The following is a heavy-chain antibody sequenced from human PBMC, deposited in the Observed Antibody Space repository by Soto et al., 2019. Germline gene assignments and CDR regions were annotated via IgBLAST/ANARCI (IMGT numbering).Heavy chain of an antibody. Sequence: QVQLVQSGAEVKKPGSSVKVSCKASGGTFSSYAISWVRQAPGQGLEWMGGIIPIFGTANYAQKFQGRVMITADESTSTAYMELSSLRSEETAVYCCARGDSSGYLFDPWGQGTLVTVSS. CDR2: IIPIFGTA. CDR1: GGTFSSYA. V-gene: IGHV1-69*01. D-gene: IGHD3-22*01. J-gene: IGHJ5*02. CDR3: ARGDSSGYLFDP.